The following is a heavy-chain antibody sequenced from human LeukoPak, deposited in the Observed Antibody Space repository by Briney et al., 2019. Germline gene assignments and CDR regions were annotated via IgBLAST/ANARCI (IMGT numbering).Heavy chain of an antibody. J-gene: IGHJ4*02. Sequence: GGSLRLSCAPSGFTFSSYAMNWLRQAPGKRLEWVSYISSSSDSIYYADSVKGRFTISRDNAENSLYLQMNSLRDEDTAVYYCARAMRSGYDYWGQGTLVTVSS. CDR1: GFTFSSYA. V-gene: IGHV3-48*02. CDR3: ARAMRSGYDY. D-gene: IGHD5-12*01. CDR2: ISSSSDSI.